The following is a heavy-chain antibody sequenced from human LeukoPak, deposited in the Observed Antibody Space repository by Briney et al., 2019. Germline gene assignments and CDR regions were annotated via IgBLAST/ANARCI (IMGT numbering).Heavy chain of an antibody. J-gene: IGHJ5*01. CDR1: GGSISTYF. V-gene: IGHV4-59*04. Sequence: SETLSLTCTVSGGSISTYFWSWIRQPPGKGLDWIGNIYYSGNTYYNPSLTSRVTMSVDTSKNQFSLKLSSVTAADAAVYYCARLLTAGNTGRWFDSWGQGSLVTVSS. CDR2: IYYSGNT. D-gene: IGHD1-7*01. CDR3: ARLLTAGNTGRWFDS.